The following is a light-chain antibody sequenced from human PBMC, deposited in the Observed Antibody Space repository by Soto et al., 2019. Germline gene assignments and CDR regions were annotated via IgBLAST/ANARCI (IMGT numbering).Light chain of an antibody. Sequence: QSVLTQPASVSGSPGQSITISCTGTSSDVGCYNYVSWYQQHPGKAPKLMIYEVSNRPSGVSNRFSGSKSGNTASLTISGLQAEDEADYYCSSYTSSHVVFGGGTQMTVL. CDR1: SSDVGCYNY. CDR3: SSYTSSHVV. V-gene: IGLV2-14*01. CDR2: EVS. J-gene: IGLJ2*01.